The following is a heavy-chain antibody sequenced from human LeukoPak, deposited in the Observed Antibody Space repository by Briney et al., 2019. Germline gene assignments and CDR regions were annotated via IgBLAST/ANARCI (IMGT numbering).Heavy chain of an antibody. V-gene: IGHV1-69*04. CDR2: IIPILDIA. CDR3: ARDERDGYSLRY. CDR1: GGIFSSSA. D-gene: IGHD5-24*01. Sequence: SVKVSCTASGGIFSSSAINWVRQAPGQGLEWMGRIIPILDIANHAQKFQGRVTITADKSTSTAYMELSSLTSADTAIYYCARDERDGYSLRYWGQGTLVTVSS. J-gene: IGHJ4*02.